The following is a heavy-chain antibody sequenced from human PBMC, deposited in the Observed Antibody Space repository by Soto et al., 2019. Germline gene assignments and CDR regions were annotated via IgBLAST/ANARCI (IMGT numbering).Heavy chain of an antibody. Sequence: SETLSLTCTVAGGSISSGGYSWSWIRQHPGKGLEWIGYIYYSGSTYYNPSLKSRVTISVDTSKNQFSLKLSSVTAADTAVYYCARHALVVPAATGAFDIWGQGTMVTVSS. V-gene: IGHV4-31*03. J-gene: IGHJ3*02. D-gene: IGHD2-2*01. CDR1: GGSISSGGYS. CDR3: ARHALVVPAATGAFDI. CDR2: IYYSGST.